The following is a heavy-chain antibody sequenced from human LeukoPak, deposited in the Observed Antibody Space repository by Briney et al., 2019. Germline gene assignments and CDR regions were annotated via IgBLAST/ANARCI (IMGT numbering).Heavy chain of an antibody. CDR2: ISGSGGST. V-gene: IGHV3-23*01. D-gene: IGHD5-18*01. CDR1: GFTFSSYA. J-gene: IGHJ4*02. CDR3: AKDSPSRYSYGSSFDC. Sequence: GGSLRLPCAASGFTFSSYAMSWVRQAPGKGLEWVSAISGSGGSTYYADSVKGRFTISRDNSKNTLYLQMNSLRAEDTAVYYCAKDSPSRYSYGSSFDCWGQGTLVTVSS.